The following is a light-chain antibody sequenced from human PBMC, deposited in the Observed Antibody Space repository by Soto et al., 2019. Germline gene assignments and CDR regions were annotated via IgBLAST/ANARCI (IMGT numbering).Light chain of an antibody. V-gene: IGKV1-12*02. CDR1: QGISRW. Sequence: IQMTQSPASVSASVGDRVTITCRASQGISRWLAWYQQKPGKAPRLLIYGASNLQSGDPSRFSGSASGTDFTLTITTLQPEDFATYYCQQANSFLSFGGGTKVEIK. J-gene: IGKJ4*01. CDR3: QQANSFLS. CDR2: GAS.